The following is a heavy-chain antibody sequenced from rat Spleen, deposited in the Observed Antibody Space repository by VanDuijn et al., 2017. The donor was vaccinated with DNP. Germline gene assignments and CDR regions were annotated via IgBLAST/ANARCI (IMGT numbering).Heavy chain of an antibody. D-gene: IGHD1-11*01. J-gene: IGHJ2*01. CDR1: GFTFSYYG. CDR2: ITSGSGTT. V-gene: IGHV5S13*01. Sequence: EVQLVESGGGLVQPGRSLKLSCAASGFTFSYYGMAWVRQVPGKGLEWIASITSGSGTTSYSDAVKGRFMISRDDTKNTLSLQMNSLRSEDTATYYCTTDFERGYWGQGVMVTVSS. CDR3: TTDFERGY.